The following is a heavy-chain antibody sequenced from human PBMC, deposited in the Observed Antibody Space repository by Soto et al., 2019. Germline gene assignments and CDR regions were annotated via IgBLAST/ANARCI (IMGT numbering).Heavy chain of an antibody. D-gene: IGHD2-15*01. CDR1: GFTFSSYG. CDR3: ESHCSGGSCPLDY. V-gene: IGHV3-30*03. J-gene: IGHJ4*02. CDR2: ISYDGSNK. Sequence: GGSLRLSCAASGFTFSSYGMHWVRQAPGKGLEWVAVISYDGSNKYYADSVKGRFTISRDNSKNTLYLQMNSLRAEDTAVYYCESHCSGGSCPLDYWGQGTLVTVSS.